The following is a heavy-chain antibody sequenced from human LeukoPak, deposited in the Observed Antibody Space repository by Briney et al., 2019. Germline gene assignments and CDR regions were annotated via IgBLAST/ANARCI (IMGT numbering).Heavy chain of an antibody. CDR1: GGSLSSYY. Sequence: SETLSLTCTVSGGSLSSYYWSWIRQPPGKGLEWIGYIYYSGSTNYNPSLKSRVTISVGTSKNQFSLTLSSVTAADTAVYYCARDRDSSGYYGSYAFDVWGQGTMVTVSS. CDR2: IYYSGST. V-gene: IGHV4-59*01. D-gene: IGHD3-22*01. J-gene: IGHJ3*01. CDR3: ARDRDSSGYYGSYAFDV.